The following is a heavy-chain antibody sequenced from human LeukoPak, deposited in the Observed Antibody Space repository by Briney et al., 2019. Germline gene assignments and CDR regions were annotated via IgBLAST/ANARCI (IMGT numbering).Heavy chain of an antibody. CDR2: ISSSGSTI. Sequence: PGGSLRLSCAASGFTFSDYYMSWIRQAPGKGLGWGSYISSSGSTIYYADSVKGRFTISRDNAKNSLYLQMNSLRAEDTAVYYCARDLDTAMVGFDYWGQGTLVTVSS. J-gene: IGHJ4*02. CDR3: ARDLDTAMVGFDY. CDR1: GFTFSDYY. V-gene: IGHV3-11*01. D-gene: IGHD5-18*01.